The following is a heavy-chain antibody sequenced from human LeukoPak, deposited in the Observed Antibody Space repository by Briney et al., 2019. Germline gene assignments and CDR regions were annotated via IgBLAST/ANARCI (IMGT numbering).Heavy chain of an antibody. J-gene: IGHJ4*02. CDR1: GYTLTELS. V-gene: IGHV1-24*01. Sequence: AAVNVSCKVCGYTLTELSMHWVRQAPGKGLEGMGGFDSEDGETIYAQNFQGRVTMTEDTSTDTDYMELSSLRSEDTAVYYCATDRGAVAGTLNYWGQGTLVTVSS. CDR3: ATDRGAVAGTLNY. D-gene: IGHD6-19*01. CDR2: FDSEDGET.